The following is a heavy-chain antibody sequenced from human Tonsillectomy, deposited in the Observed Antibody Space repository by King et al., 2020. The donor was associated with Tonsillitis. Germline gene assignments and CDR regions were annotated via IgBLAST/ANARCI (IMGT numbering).Heavy chain of an antibody. CDR1: GFTFSSYA. V-gene: IGHV3-23*04. CDR3: AKNGGRFVAAQSMYFDY. Sequence: EVQLVESGGGLVQPGGSLRLSCAASGFTFSSYAMSWVRQAPGKGLEWVSAISGSGGSTYYADSVKGRFTISRDNSKNTLYLQMNSLRAEDTAVYYCAKNGGRFVAAQSMYFDYWGQGTLVTVSS. CDR2: ISGSGGST. D-gene: IGHD3-16*01. J-gene: IGHJ4*02.